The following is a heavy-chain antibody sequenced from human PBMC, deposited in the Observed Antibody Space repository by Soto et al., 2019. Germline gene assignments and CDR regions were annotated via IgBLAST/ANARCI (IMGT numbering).Heavy chain of an antibody. CDR2: VYSSGGT. CDR3: ARGQPFSDWFDP. CDR1: GGSMSSYY. D-gene: IGHD3-3*02. V-gene: IGHV4-4*07. J-gene: IGHJ5*02. Sequence: SETLSLICTVSGGSMSSYYWTWIRQPAGKGLEWIGRVYSSGGTHYNPSLKSRVTISLDTSKNQFSLRLLSVTDADTAVYYCARGQPFSDWFDPWGQGTLVTVSS.